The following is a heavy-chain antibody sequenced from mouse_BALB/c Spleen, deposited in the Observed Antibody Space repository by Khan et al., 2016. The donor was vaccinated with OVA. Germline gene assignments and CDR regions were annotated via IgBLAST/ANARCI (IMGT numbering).Heavy chain of an antibody. J-gene: IGHJ3*01. CDR1: GFTFSTYA. CDR3: ASHLTGTFAY. V-gene: IGHV5-6*01. Sequence: EVELVEPGGDLVKLGGSLSPPCAAPGFTFSTYAMSWVRQPPDKRLEWVATINSDGYYTYYPDTVKGRFTISRNNAENTLYLQMSSLKSEDTAIYYCASHLTGTFAYWGQGTLVTVSA. D-gene: IGHD4-1*01. CDR2: INSDGYYT.